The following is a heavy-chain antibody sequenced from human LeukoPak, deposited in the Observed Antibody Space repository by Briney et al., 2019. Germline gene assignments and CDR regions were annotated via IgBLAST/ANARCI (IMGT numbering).Heavy chain of an antibody. CDR1: GFTFNSYA. CDR2: ISSSGDST. Sequence: WGALSLSCACSGFTFNSYAMAWVRQPPGKGLEWVSAISSSGDSTYYTHSVNGSFTISRDNSKNPLYLELSRLRADDKAVYFCAARPDRGLGPIDFWGQGTLVTVSS. V-gene: IGHV3-23*01. CDR3: AARPDRGLGPIDF. J-gene: IGHJ4*02.